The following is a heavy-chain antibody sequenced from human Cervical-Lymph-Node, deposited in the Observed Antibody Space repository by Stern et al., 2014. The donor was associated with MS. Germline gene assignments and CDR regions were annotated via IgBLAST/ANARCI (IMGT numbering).Heavy chain of an antibody. J-gene: IGHJ5*02. V-gene: IGHV4-61*02. CDR3: ATTRWDLFTWNWFDP. Sequence: QVQLVQSGPGLVKPSQTLSLTCTVSGGSISSSGYYWSWIRQPADKGLEWLGRIHDSGSTYYNPSLKRRVTISMDTDKNQFSLKLPSVTAADTAVYYCATTRWDLFTWNWFDPWGQGTLVTVSS. D-gene: IGHD1-26*01. CDR1: GGSISSSGYY. CDR2: IHDSGST.